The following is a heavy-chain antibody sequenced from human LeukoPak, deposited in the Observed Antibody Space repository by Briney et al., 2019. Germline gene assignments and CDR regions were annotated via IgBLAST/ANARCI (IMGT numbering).Heavy chain of an antibody. D-gene: IGHD6-13*01. V-gene: IGHV3-23*01. J-gene: IGHJ4*02. Sequence: PGGSLRLSYAASGFTFSSYAMSWVRQAPGKGLEWVSAISGSGGSTYYADSVKGRFTISRDNSKNALYLQMNSLRAEDTAVYYCAKGARIAAARAHFDYWGQGTLVTVSS. CDR3: AKGARIAAARAHFDY. CDR1: GFTFSSYA. CDR2: ISGSGGST.